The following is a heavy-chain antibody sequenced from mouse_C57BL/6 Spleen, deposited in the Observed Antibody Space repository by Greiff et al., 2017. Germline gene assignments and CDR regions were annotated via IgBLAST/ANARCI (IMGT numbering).Heavy chain of an antibody. D-gene: IGHD2-4*01. J-gene: IGHJ3*01. CDR3: AREDYDYDGSPFAY. V-gene: IGHV1-53*01. CDR2: INPSNGGT. CDR1: GYTFTSYW. Sequence: QVQLQQPGTELVKPGASVKLSCKASGYTFTSYWMHWVKQRPGQGLEWIGNINPSNGGTNYNEKFRSKATLTVDKSSSTAYMQLSSLTSEDSAVYYCAREDYDYDGSPFAYWGQGTLVTVSA.